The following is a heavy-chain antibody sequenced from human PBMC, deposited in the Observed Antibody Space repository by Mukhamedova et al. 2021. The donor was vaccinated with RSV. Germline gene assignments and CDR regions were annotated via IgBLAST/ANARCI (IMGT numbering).Heavy chain of an antibody. Sequence: MGIINPSGGSTSYAQKFQGRVTMTRDTSTSTVYMELSSLRSEDTAVYYCARDRKRVGYFDYWGQGTLVTVSS. V-gene: IGHV1-46*01. D-gene: IGHD2-15*01. CDR3: ARDRKRVGYFDY. J-gene: IGHJ4*02. CDR2: INPSGGST.